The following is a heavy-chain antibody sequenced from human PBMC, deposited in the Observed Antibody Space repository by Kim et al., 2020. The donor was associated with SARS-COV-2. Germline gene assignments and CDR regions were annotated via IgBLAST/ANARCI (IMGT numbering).Heavy chain of an antibody. CDR1: GGTFSSYA. CDR3: ARAPGTSRGYSGYDRYCSGGSCYSMVSD. J-gene: IGHJ4*02. CDR2: IIPIFGTA. Sequence: SVKVSCKASGGTFSSYAISWVRQAPGQGLEWMGGIIPIFGTANYAQKFQGRVTITADESTSTAYMELSSLRSEDTAVYYCARAPGTSRGYSGYDRYCSGGSCYSMVSDWGQGTLVTVSS. V-gene: IGHV1-69*13. D-gene: IGHD2-15*01.